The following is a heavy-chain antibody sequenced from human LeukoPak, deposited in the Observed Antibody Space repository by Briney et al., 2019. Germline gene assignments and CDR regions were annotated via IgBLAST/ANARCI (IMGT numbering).Heavy chain of an antibody. CDR2: IWYDGSNK. CDR3: AREFGGSYCDY. Sequence: GGSLRLSCAASGFTFSSYGMHWVSQAPGKGLEWVAVIWYDGSNKYYADSVKGRFTISRDNSKNTLYLQMNSLRAEDTAVYYCAREFGGSYCDYWGQGTLVTVSS. V-gene: IGHV3-33*01. CDR1: GFTFSSYG. D-gene: IGHD1-26*01. J-gene: IGHJ4*02.